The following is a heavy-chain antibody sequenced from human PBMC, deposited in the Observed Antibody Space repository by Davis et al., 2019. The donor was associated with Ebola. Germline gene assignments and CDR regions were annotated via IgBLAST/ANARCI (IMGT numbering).Heavy chain of an antibody. V-gene: IGHV3-11*05. CDR1: GFSFSDYY. CDR3: ARDPDTLDFDY. Sequence: GESLKISCAASGFSFSDYYMTWIRQAPGKGLEWVSYISGGSSWTNYAESVKGRFTISRDNAKNSLYLQMNSLRAEDTAVYYCARDPDTLDFDYWGQGTLVTVSS. D-gene: IGHD1-14*01. CDR2: ISGGSSWT. J-gene: IGHJ4*02.